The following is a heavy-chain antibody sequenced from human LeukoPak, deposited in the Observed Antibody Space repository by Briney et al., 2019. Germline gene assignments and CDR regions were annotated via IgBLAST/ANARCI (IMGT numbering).Heavy chain of an antibody. Sequence: GESLKISCKGSGYSFTSYWIGWVRQIPGKGLEWMGIIYPGDSDTRYSPSFQGQVTISADKSISTAYLQWSSLKASDTAMYYCARRGYYYDSSGRSDAFDIWGQGTMVTVSS. D-gene: IGHD3-22*01. CDR2: IYPGDSDT. CDR1: GYSFTSYW. V-gene: IGHV5-51*01. CDR3: ARRGYYYDSSGRSDAFDI. J-gene: IGHJ3*02.